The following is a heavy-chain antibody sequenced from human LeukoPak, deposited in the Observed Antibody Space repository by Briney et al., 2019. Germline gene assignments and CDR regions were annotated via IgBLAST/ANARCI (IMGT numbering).Heavy chain of an antibody. V-gene: IGHV4-59*01. CDR3: ARDRGSGYDSSFDY. CDR1: GCSIIDYY. J-gene: IGHJ4*02. CDR2: IYYTGRT. D-gene: IGHD5-12*01. Sequence: SETLSLTCTVSGCSIIDYYWSWLRRPPGKALEWSGHIYYTGRTNYDPSLRSGVTISVDTSKNQFSMKLNSVTAADTAVYYCARDRGSGYDSSFDYWGQGTLVTVSS.